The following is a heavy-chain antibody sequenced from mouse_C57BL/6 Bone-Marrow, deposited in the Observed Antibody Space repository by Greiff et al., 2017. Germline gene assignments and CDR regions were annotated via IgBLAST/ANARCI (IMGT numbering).Heavy chain of an antibody. Sequence: QVQLQQPGAELVMPGASVKLSCKASGYTFTSYWMHWVKQRPGQGLEWIGEIDPSDSYTNYNQKFKSKSTLTVDKSSSTAYMQLSSLTSEDSAVYYCARDYGNSAWFAYWGQGTLVTVSA. CDR3: ARDYGNSAWFAY. V-gene: IGHV1-69*01. CDR1: GYTFTSYW. CDR2: IDPSDSYT. J-gene: IGHJ3*01. D-gene: IGHD2-1*01.